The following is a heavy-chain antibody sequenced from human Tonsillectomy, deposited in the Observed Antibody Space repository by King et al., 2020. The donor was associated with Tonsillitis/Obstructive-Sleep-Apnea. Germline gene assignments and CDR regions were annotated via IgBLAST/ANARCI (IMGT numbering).Heavy chain of an antibody. CDR2: VSGSDNRT. D-gene: IGHD5-18*01. Sequence: VQLVESGGGLVQPGESLRLSCAASGFPFSSYAMSWVRQAPGKGLEWVSAVSGSDNRTYYADSVKGRFTISKDNSRNTLYLQVNSLRAEDTAVYYCAKGGPGHSFNYPFDYWGQGTLVTVSS. J-gene: IGHJ4*02. CDR1: GFPFSSYA. V-gene: IGHV3-23*04. CDR3: AKGGPGHSFNYPFDY.